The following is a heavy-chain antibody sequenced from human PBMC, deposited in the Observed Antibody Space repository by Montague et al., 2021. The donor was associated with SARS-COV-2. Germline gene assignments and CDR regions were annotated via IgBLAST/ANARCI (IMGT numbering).Heavy chain of an antibody. CDR1: GGSISSYY. CDR3: AREVRYYYDSSGPGAFDI. V-gene: IGHV4-59*01. D-gene: IGHD3-22*01. J-gene: IGHJ3*02. CDR2: IYYSGST. Sequence: SETLSLTCTVSGGSISSYYWSWIRQPPGKGLEWIGYIYYSGSTNXNPSLKSRVTISVDTSKNQFSLKLSPVTAADTAVYYCAREVRYYYDSSGPGAFDIWGQGTMVTVSS.